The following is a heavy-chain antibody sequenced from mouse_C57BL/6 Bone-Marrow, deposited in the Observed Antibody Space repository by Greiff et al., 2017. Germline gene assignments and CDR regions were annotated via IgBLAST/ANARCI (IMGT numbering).Heavy chain of an antibody. CDR1: GYTFTSYW. Sequence: QVQLQQPGAELVMPGASVKLSCKASGYTFTSYWMHWVKQRPGQGLEWIGEIDPSASYTNYNQKFKGKSTLTVDKSSSTAYMQLSSLTSEDSAVYYCASESNYGYWFAYWGQGTLVTVSA. CDR2: IDPSASYT. D-gene: IGHD2-5*01. CDR3: ASESNYGYWFAY. J-gene: IGHJ3*01. V-gene: IGHV1-69*01.